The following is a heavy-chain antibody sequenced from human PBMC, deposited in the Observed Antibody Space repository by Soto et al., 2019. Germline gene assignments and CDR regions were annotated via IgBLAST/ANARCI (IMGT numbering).Heavy chain of an antibody. CDR3: AHTKDSSGFLTS. CDR2: IHWNDDK. D-gene: IGHD3-22*01. V-gene: IGHV2-5*01. Sequence: QITLKESGPTLVKPTQTLTLTCSFSGFSLSAYGVRVIWFRQPPGETLEWLALIHWNDDKRYSPYPKSRLTITKDTSKNQVVLTLTTLDPLDTGTYFCAHTKDSSGFLTSWGQGILVTVSS. J-gene: IGHJ5*02. CDR1: GFSLSAYGVR.